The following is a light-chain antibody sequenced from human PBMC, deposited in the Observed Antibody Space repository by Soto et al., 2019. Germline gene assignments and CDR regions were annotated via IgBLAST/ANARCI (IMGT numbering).Light chain of an antibody. Sequence: EVVLTQSPGTLSLSPGERATLSCRASQSVSTSFLAWYQQKPGQAPRLLIYGAFSRATGIPDRFSGSGSGTDFTLTISRLEPEDFATYYCQQYNGLPTWTFGQGTKVEMK. J-gene: IGKJ1*01. CDR3: QQYNGLPTWT. CDR1: QSVSTSF. CDR2: GAF. V-gene: IGKV3-20*01.